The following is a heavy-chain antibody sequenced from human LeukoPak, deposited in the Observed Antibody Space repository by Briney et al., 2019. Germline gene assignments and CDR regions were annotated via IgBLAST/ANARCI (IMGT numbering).Heavy chain of an antibody. V-gene: IGHV3-23*01. CDR3: AKGDDILTGYYYVSSS. CDR1: GFTFSSYA. Sequence: GGSLRLSCAASGFTFSSYAMSWVRQAPGKGLEWVSAISGSGGSTYYADSVKGRFTISRDNSKNTLYLQMNSLRAEDTAVYYCAKGDDILTGYYYVSSSWGQGTLVTVSS. D-gene: IGHD3-9*01. J-gene: IGHJ5*02. CDR2: ISGSGGST.